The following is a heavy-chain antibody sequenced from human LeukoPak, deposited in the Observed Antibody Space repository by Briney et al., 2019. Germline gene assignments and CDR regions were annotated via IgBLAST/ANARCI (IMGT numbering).Heavy chain of an antibody. Sequence: GGSLRLSCAASGFTFSNYAIHWVRQAPGKGLEWVAVISFDGTKSYYADSVKGRFTISRDNSKYTLFLQMNSLRAEDTAVYYCARSMVANDSSGYYFKLDYWGQGTLVAVSS. J-gene: IGHJ4*02. CDR2: ISFDGTKS. CDR3: ARSMVANDSSGYYFKLDY. D-gene: IGHD3-22*01. CDR1: GFTFSNYA. V-gene: IGHV3-30*04.